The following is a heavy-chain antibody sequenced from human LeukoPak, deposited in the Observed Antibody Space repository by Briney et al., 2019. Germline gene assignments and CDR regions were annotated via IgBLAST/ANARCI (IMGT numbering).Heavy chain of an antibody. Sequence: GESLKISCRGSGYGFTSYWIVWVRQMPGKGLEWMGVIYPGDSNPRYSPSFQGQVTISADKSISTAYVQWSSLKASDTAMYYCARLGGSGSPDYWGQGTLVTVSS. D-gene: IGHD3-10*01. V-gene: IGHV5-51*01. J-gene: IGHJ4*02. CDR1: GYGFTSYW. CDR3: ARLGGSGSPDY. CDR2: IYPGDSNP.